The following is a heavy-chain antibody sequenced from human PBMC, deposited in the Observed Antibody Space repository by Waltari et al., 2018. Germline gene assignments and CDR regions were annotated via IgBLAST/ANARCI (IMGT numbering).Heavy chain of an antibody. CDR2: ISDDGNKK. CDR1: GFTFRRHG. V-gene: IGHV3-30-3*01. Sequence: QVQVVDSGGGVVQPGRSLRLSCAASGFTFRRHGFHWVRQAPGKGLEWVIYISDDGNKKYYADSVKGRFTISRDNSKNTLYLQMNSLSAEDTAIYYCARDLRGHFSIDYWGQGSLVTVSS. CDR3: ARDLRGHFSIDY. J-gene: IGHJ4*02. D-gene: IGHD3-16*01.